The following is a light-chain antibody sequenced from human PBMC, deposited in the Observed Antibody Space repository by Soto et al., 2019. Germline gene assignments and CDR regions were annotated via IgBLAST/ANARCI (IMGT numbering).Light chain of an antibody. CDR2: EVS. CDR3: SSYTSSSTWV. CDR1: SSDVGGYNY. J-gene: IGLJ3*02. V-gene: IGLV2-14*01. Sequence: QSALTQPASVSGSPGQSITISCTGTSSDVGGYNYVSWYQQHPGKAPKLMIYEVSNRPSGVSNRFSRSKSRNTASLTISGLQAEDEADYYCSSYTSSSTWVFGGGTKLTVL.